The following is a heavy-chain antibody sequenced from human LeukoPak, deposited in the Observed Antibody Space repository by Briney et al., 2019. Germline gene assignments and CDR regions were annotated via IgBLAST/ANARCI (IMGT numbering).Heavy chain of an antibody. CDR3: AREDSSGWYGGDAFDI. Sequence: PSETLSLTCAVYGGSFSGYYWSWIRQPPGKGLEWIGEIYHSGSTNYNPSLKSRVTISVDMSKNQFSLKLSSVTAADTAVYYCAREDSSGWYGGDAFDIWGQGTMVTVSS. D-gene: IGHD6-19*01. J-gene: IGHJ3*02. CDR2: IYHSGST. V-gene: IGHV4-34*01. CDR1: GGSFSGYY.